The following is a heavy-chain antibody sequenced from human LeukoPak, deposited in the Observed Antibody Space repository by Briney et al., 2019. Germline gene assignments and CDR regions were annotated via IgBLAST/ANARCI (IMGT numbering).Heavy chain of an antibody. CDR3: ARGGHFDWLLNY. Sequence: GGSLRLSCAASGFTFSSYAMHWVRQAPGKGLEYVSAISSNGGSTYYANSVKDRFTISRDNSKNTLYLQMGSLRAEDMAVYYCARGGHFDWLLNYWGQGTLVTVSS. V-gene: IGHV3-64*01. D-gene: IGHD3-9*01. J-gene: IGHJ4*02. CDR2: ISSNGGST. CDR1: GFTFSSYA.